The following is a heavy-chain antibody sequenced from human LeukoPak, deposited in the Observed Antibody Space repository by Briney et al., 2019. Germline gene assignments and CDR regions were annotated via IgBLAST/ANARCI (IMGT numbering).Heavy chain of an antibody. D-gene: IGHD2-15*01. CDR3: ARVQYCSGGSWQSLRLFDQ. CDR1: GGSISSYY. V-gene: IGHV4-59*01. J-gene: IGHJ4*02. Sequence: SETLSLTCTVSGGSISSYYWSWIRQPPGKGREGFGYIYYSGSTNYNPSLKSRVTISVDTSKNQFSLKLSSVTAADTAVYYCARVQYCSGGSWQSLRLFDQWGQGTLVTVPS. CDR2: IYYSGST.